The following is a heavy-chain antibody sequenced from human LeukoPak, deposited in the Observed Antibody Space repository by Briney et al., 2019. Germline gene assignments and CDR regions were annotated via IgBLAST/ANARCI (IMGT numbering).Heavy chain of an antibody. V-gene: IGHV1-18*01. J-gene: IGHJ5*02. D-gene: IGHD2-2*01. CDR2: ISAYNGNT. Sequence: ASVKVSCKASGYTFTSYGISWVRQAPGQGLEWMGWISAYNGNTNYAQKLQGRVTMTTDTSTSTAYMKLRSLRSDDTAVYYCARVPYKNCSSTSCYGFSWFDPWGQGTLVTVYS. CDR1: GYTFTSYG. CDR3: ARVPYKNCSSTSCYGFSWFDP.